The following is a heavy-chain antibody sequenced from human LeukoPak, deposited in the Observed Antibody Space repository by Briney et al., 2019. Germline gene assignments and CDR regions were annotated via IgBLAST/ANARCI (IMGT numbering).Heavy chain of an antibody. CDR3: ARDLRPTYYYGSGNIHDAFDI. V-gene: IGHV3-21*01. Sequence: GGSLRLSCAASGFTFSSYSMTWVRQAPGKGLEWVSSISSSGRHKYYADSVKGRFTISRDNAKNSLYLQMNSLRAEDTAVYYCARDLRPTYYYGSGNIHDAFDIWGQGTMVTVSS. D-gene: IGHD3-10*01. CDR1: GFTFSSYS. J-gene: IGHJ3*02. CDR2: ISSSGRHK.